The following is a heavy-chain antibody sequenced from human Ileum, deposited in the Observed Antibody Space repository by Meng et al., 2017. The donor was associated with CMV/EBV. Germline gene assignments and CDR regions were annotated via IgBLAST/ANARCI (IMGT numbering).Heavy chain of an antibody. V-gene: IGHV1-2*02. J-gene: IGHJ4*02. D-gene: IGHD2-21*01. CDR2: INPNSGGT. CDR1: GYTFTGYY. CDR3: ASTRPYCGGDCYSGYYFDY. Sequence: ASVKVSCKASGYTFTGYYMHWVRQAPGQGLEWMGWINPNSGGTNYAQKFQGRVTMTRDTSISTAYMELSRLRSDDTAVYYCASTRPYCGGDCYSGYYFDYWGQGTLVTVS.